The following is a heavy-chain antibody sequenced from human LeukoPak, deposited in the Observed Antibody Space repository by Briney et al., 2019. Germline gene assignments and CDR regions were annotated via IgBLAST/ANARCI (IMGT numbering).Heavy chain of an antibody. CDR2: IYPSGST. CDR1: NYSISRGYH. J-gene: IGHJ4*02. D-gene: IGHD4-17*01. V-gene: IGHV4-38-2*01. Sequence: PSETLSLTCAVSNYSISRGYHWGWIRQPPGKGLQLIGIIYPSGSTYYNPPLKSRVNISVDTSKNRFSLKLSSATAADTAVYYCARHTTGDSTPDYWGQGTLVTVSS. CDR3: ARHTTGDSTPDY.